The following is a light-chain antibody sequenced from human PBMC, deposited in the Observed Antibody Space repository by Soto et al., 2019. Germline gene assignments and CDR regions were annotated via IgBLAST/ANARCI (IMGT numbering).Light chain of an antibody. CDR3: ATWDASLNAFV. J-gene: IGLJ1*01. Sequence: QSVLTQSPSASGTPGQRITIYCSGSTSSIGSNAVNWYQQFPGTAPTFLIYNDDQRPSGVPDRFSGSTSGTSASLAISGLHSEDEADYYCATWDASLNAFVFGTGTKVTVL. CDR1: TSSIGSNA. CDR2: NDD. V-gene: IGLV1-44*01.